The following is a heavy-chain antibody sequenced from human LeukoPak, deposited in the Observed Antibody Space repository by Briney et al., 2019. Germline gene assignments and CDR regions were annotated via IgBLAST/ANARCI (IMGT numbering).Heavy chain of an antibody. CDR2: IYYSGST. CDR1: GGSISSSSYY. D-gene: IGHD3-22*01. Sequence: SETLSLTCTVSGGSISSSSYYWGWIRQPPGKGLEWIGSIYYSGSTYYNPSLKSRVTISVDTSKNQFSLKLSSVTAADTAVYYCARVYYYDSSGYNQEPLIHHAFDIWGQGTMVTVSS. V-gene: IGHV4-39*07. CDR3: ARVYYYDSSGYNQEPLIHHAFDI. J-gene: IGHJ3*02.